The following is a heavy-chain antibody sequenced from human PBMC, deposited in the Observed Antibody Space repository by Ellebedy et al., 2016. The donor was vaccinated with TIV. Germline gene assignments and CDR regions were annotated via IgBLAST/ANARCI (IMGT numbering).Heavy chain of an antibody. J-gene: IGHJ4*02. CDR1: GFSLDTHGVG. D-gene: IGHD1-14*01. Sequence: SGPTLVXPTQTLTLTCSFSGFSLDTHGVGVSWIRQPPGKALERLALIYWDDDKRYSASLKGRLTTSKDTSKNQVVLTLANTDPVDTGTYYCAHRTKKLEGDYWGQGVLVTVSS. V-gene: IGHV2-5*02. CDR2: IYWDDDK. CDR3: AHRTKKLEGDY.